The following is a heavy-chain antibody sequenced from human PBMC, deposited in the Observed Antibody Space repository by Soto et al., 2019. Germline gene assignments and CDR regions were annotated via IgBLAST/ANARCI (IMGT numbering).Heavy chain of an antibody. V-gene: IGHV5-51*01. CDR2: FYPGDSET. Sequence: EVQLVQSGAEVKKPGESLKISCKGSGYSFNTYWIGWVRQMPGKGLEWMGIFYPGDSETKYSPSAQGQVTISADKSINTAYLQWSSLTASDTAMYYCARGGYSYGYLYFDYWGQGTLVTVSS. CDR3: ARGGYSYGYLYFDY. J-gene: IGHJ4*02. CDR1: GYSFNTYW. D-gene: IGHD5-18*01.